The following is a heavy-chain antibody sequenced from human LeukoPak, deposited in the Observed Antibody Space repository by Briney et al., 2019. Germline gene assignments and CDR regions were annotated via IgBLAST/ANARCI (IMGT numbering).Heavy chain of an antibody. V-gene: IGHV3-21*01. CDR1: GFTFSTYK. CDR3: AKGNVWDATGLGGEQQLNP. J-gene: IGHJ5*02. CDR2: ISYSSSYSSNYI. D-gene: IGHD6-13*01. Sequence: GGSLRLSCAASGFTFSTYKMNWVRQAPGKGLEWVSLISYSSSYSSNYIYYADSVKGRFTISRDNAKNSLYLQMNSLRAEDTAVYYCAKGNVWDATGLGGEQQLNPWGQGTLVTVSS.